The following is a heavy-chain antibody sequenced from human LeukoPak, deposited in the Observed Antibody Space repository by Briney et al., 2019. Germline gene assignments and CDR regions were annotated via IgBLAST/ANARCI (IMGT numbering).Heavy chain of an antibody. Sequence: ASVNVSCKASVYTFISYGISWVRQAPGQGLEWMGWISAYNGNTNYAQKLQGRVTMTTDTSTSTAYMELRSLRSDDTAVYYCARDTSRSSSWYYVDYWGQGTLVTVSS. V-gene: IGHV1-18*01. CDR1: VYTFISYG. CDR3: ARDTSRSSSWYYVDY. D-gene: IGHD6-13*01. CDR2: ISAYNGNT. J-gene: IGHJ4*02.